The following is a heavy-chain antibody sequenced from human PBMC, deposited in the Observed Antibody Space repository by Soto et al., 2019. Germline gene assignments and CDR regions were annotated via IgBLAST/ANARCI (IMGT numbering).Heavy chain of an antibody. D-gene: IGHD2-8*01. V-gene: IGHV3-53*02. J-gene: IGHJ3*02. CDR3: AKATGCANGVCYAPAFDM. CDR2: IYSGGDT. CDR1: GFTVNSNY. Sequence: EVQLVETGGGLMQPGGSLRLSCVVSGFTVNSNYMGWVRQAPGKGLEWVSLIYSGGDTYYADSVKGRFTFSRDNYKNTLYLQMNTVRVEDTAVYYCAKATGCANGVCYAPAFDMWGQGTMVTVSS.